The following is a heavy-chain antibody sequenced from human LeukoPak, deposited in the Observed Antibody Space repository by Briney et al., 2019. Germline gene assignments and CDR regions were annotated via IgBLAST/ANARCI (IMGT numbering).Heavy chain of an antibody. V-gene: IGHV4-39*07. J-gene: IGHJ4*02. CDR3: TREDYGDASIDY. D-gene: IGHD4/OR15-4a*01. CDR2: IYYSGST. CDR1: GGPISSGGYY. Sequence: PSETLSLTCTVSGGPISSGGYYWDWIRQPPGKGLEWIGSIYYSGSTYYNPSLKSRVTMAVDTSKNQFSLRLTSVTAADTAVYFCTREDYGDASIDYWGQGTLVTVSS.